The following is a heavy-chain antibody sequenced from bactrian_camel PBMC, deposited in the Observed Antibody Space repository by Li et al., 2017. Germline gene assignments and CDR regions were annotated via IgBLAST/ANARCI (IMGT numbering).Heavy chain of an antibody. D-gene: IGHD1*01. CDR1: GFTVSAYA. J-gene: IGHJ4*01. CDR2: IHRGCTIT. V-gene: IGHV3S40*01. CDR3: AAGDRCSWSRFTY. Sequence: DVQLVESGGGLVQPGGSLRISCEASGFTVSAYAMSWVRQAPGKGLEWISVIHRGCTITYYADSVKGRFAISRDNAETTVYLQMNRLKPEDTAMYYCAAGDRCSWSRFTYWGQGTQVTVS.